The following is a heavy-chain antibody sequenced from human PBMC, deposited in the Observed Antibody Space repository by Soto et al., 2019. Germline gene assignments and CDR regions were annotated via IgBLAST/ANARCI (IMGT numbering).Heavy chain of an antibody. V-gene: IGHV4-39*01. Sequence: QLQLQESGPGLVKPSETLSLTCTVSGGSISSSSYYWGWIRQPPGKGLEWIGSIYYSGSTYYNPSLKSLVTISVDTSKNQFSLKLSSVTAADTAVYYCARQTHCSITSCYRGVDYWGQGTLVTVSS. CDR2: IYYSGST. J-gene: IGHJ4*02. CDR3: ARQTHCSITSCYRGVDY. D-gene: IGHD2-2*02. CDR1: GGSISSSSYY.